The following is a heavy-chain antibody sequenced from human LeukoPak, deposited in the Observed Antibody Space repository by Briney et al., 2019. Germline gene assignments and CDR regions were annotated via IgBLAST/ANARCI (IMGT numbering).Heavy chain of an antibody. Sequence: PSETLSLTCTVSGGSMSSYYWSWIRQPPGKGLEWIGYIYYSGSTNYNPSLKSRVTISVDTSKNQFSLKLSSVTAADTAVYYCARGNGYGDSDYWGQGTLVTVSS. CDR2: IYYSGST. J-gene: IGHJ4*02. CDR3: ARGNGYGDSDY. V-gene: IGHV4-59*08. CDR1: GGSMSSYY. D-gene: IGHD4-17*01.